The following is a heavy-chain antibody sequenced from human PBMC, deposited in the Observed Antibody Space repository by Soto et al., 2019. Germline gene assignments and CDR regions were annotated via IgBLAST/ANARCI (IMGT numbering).Heavy chain of an antibody. CDR1: GGSINSGGYY. V-gene: IGHV4-31*03. Sequence: SETLSLTCTVSGGSINSGGYYWSWIRQHPGKGLEWIGYIYYSGSTYYNPSLKSRVTISIDTSKNQFSLKLSSVTAADTAVYYCARAKTIFGIINVFDYWGQGTLVTV. CDR2: IYYSGST. CDR3: ARAKTIFGIINVFDY. J-gene: IGHJ4*02. D-gene: IGHD3-3*01.